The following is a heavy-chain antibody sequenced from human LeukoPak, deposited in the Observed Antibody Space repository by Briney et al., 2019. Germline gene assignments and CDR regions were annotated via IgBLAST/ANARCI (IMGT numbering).Heavy chain of an antibody. V-gene: IGHV4-61*02. D-gene: IGHD6-13*01. CDR2: IYTSGST. CDR1: GGSISSGGYY. Sequence: PSETLSLTCTVSGGSISSGGYYWSWIRQPAGKGLEWIGRIYTSGSTNYNPSLKSRVTISVDTSKNQFSLKLSSVTAADTAVYYCARDFGGIAAASKGYFDYWGQGTLVTVSS. CDR3: ARDFGGIAAASKGYFDY. J-gene: IGHJ4*02.